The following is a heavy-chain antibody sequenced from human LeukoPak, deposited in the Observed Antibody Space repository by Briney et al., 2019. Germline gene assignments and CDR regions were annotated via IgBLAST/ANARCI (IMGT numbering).Heavy chain of an antibody. CDR1: GGTFGSYA. D-gene: IGHD2-2*01. CDR3: ASLGSSKEWRESFDY. CDR2: IIPIFGIA. J-gene: IGHJ4*02. Sequence: SVKVSCKASGGTFGSYAISWVRQAPGQGLEWMGRIIPIFGIANYAQKFQGRVTITADKSTSTAYMELSSLRSEDTAVYYCASLGSSKEWRESFDYWGQGTLVTVSS. V-gene: IGHV1-69*04.